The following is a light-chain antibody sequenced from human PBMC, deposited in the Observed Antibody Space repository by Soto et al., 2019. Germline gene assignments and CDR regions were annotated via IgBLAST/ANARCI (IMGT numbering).Light chain of an antibody. CDR1: TGAVTSGHY. V-gene: IGLV7-46*01. Sequence: QAVVTQEPSLTVSPGGTVTLTCGSSTGAVTSGHYPYWFQQKPGQAPRTLIYDTNNKHSWTPARFSGSLLGGKAALTLSGAQPEDEADDHCLLSYSGSRPVVFGGRTKLTVL. CDR3: LLSYSGSRPVV. CDR2: DTN. J-gene: IGLJ2*01.